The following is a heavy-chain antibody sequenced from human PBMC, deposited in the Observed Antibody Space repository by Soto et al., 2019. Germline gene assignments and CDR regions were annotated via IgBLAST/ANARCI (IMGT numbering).Heavy chain of an antibody. J-gene: IGHJ4*02. CDR2: IYYSGST. CDR1: GGSISSGGYY. V-gene: IGHV4-31*03. CDR3: ARGYDSRAAAPLDY. D-gene: IGHD3-22*01. Sequence: SETLSLTCTVSGGSISSGGYYWSWIRQHPGKGLEWIGYIYYSGSTYYNPSLKSRVTISVDTSKNQFSLKLSSVTAADTAVYYCARGYDSRAAAPLDYWGQGILVTVSS.